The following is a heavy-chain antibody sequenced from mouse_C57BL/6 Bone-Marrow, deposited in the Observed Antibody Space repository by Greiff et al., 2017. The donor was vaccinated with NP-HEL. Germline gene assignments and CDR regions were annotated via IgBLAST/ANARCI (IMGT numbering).Heavy chain of an antibody. CDR2: ILPGSGST. Sequence: QVQLQQSGAELMKPGASVKLSCKATGYTFTGYWIEWVKQRPGHGLEWIGEILPGSGSTNYNEKFKGKATFTADTSSNTAYMQLSSLTTEDSAIYYCASSGYYYGGSYRYFDVWGTGTTVTVSS. D-gene: IGHD1-1*01. J-gene: IGHJ1*03. CDR3: ASSGYYYGGSYRYFDV. CDR1: GYTFTGYW. V-gene: IGHV1-9*01.